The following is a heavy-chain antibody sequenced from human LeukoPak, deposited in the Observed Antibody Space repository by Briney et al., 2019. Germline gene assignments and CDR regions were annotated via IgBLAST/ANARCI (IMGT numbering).Heavy chain of an antibody. Sequence: SETLSLTCVVSDDSISNYYWSWIRRPPGKGLEWIGYIYYNGNTNYSPSLKSRVTMSVDTSKNLFSLKVSSVTAADTAVYYCARGRSNYYGMDVWGQGTTVTVSS. J-gene: IGHJ6*02. V-gene: IGHV4-59*01. D-gene: IGHD1-26*01. CDR1: DDSISNYY. CDR2: IYYNGNT. CDR3: ARGRSNYYGMDV.